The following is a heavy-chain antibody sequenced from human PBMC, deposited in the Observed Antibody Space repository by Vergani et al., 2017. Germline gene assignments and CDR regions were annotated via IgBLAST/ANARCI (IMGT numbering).Heavy chain of an antibody. CDR2: IYYSGST. CDR1: GGSISSYY. D-gene: IGHD2-15*01. Sequence: QVQLQESGPGLVKPSETLSLTCTVSGGSISSYYWSWIRQPPGKGLEWIGYIYYSGSTNYNPSLKSRVTISVDTSKNQFSLKLSSVTAADTAVYYCAREVDLATGCYFDYWGQGTLVTVSS. V-gene: IGHV4-59*01. J-gene: IGHJ4*02. CDR3: AREVDLATGCYFDY.